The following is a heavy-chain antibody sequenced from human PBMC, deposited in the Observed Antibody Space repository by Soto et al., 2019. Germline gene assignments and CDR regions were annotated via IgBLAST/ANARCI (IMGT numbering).Heavy chain of an antibody. CDR2: IWYDGGNE. Sequence: ESGGGVVQPGRSLRLSCAASGFTFSNFGMHWVRQAPGKGLEWVAVIWYDGGNEYYPDSVKGRFTISRDNSKNTLYLQMNSLRAEDTAVYYCARLNTGWYFDLWGRGTLVTVSS. CDR1: GFTFSNFG. D-gene: IGHD4-17*01. V-gene: IGHV3-33*01. J-gene: IGHJ2*01. CDR3: ARLNTGWYFDL.